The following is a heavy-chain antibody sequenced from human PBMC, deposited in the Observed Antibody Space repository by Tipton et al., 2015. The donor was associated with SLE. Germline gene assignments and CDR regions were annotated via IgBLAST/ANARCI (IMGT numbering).Heavy chain of an antibody. J-gene: IGHJ3*02. D-gene: IGHD6-13*01. CDR3: ARPHIMAAAGDQAPTAFDI. V-gene: IGHV4-59*01. CDR2: IYYSGST. Sequence: TLSLTCTVSGGSISSYYWSWIRQPTGKGLEWIGYIYYSGSTNYNPSLKSRVTISVDTSKNQFSLKLSSVTAADTAVYYCARPHIMAAAGDQAPTAFDIWGQGTMVTVSS. CDR1: GGSISSYY.